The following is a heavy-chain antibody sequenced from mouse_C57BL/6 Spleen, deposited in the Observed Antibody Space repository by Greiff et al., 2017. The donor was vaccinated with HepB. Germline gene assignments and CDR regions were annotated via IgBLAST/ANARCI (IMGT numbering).Heavy chain of an antibody. CDR2: IYPGSGST. J-gene: IGHJ3*01. Sequence: QVQLQQPGAELVKPGASVKMSCKASGYTFTSYWITWVKQRPGQGLEWIGDIYPGSGSTNYNEKFKSKATLTVDTSSSTAYMQLSSLTSEDSAVYYCAAYYYGPSLFAYWGQGTLVTVSA. D-gene: IGHD1-1*01. CDR1: GYTFTSYW. CDR3: AAYYYGPSLFAY. V-gene: IGHV1-55*01.